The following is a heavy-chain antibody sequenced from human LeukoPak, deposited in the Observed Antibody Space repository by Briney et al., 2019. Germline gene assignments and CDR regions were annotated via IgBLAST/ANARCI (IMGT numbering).Heavy chain of an antibody. V-gene: IGHV1-46*01. CDR3: ARSRPYYHDSIGSLDY. CDR2: INPSGGST. J-gene: IGHJ4*02. CDR1: GYTFTVYY. Sequence: ASVKVSCKASGYTFTVYYMHWVRQAPGQGLEWMGIINPSGGSTSYAQKFQGRVTMTRDTSTSTVYMELSRLRSEDTAVYYCARSRPYYHDSIGSLDYWGQGTLVTVSS. D-gene: IGHD3-22*01.